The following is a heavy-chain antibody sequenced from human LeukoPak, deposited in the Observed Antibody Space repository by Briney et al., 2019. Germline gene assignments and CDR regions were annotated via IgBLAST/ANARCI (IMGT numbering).Heavy chain of an antibody. J-gene: IGHJ4*02. V-gene: IGHV3-23*01. Sequence: GGSLRLSCAASEFTFNNYAMSWLRQAPGKGLEWVSAITGSGGDTYHADSVKGRFTISRDNSKNTLYLQMNSLRAEDMAVYYCAKGSRDSRPYYFDFWGQGTLVTVSS. CDR1: EFTFNNYA. CDR2: ITGSGGDT. D-gene: IGHD3-10*01. CDR3: AKGSRDSRPYYFDF.